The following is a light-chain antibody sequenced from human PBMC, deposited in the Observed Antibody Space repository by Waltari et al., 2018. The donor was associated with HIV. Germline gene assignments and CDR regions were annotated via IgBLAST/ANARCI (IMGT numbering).Light chain of an antibody. CDR3: GTWDSSPSAGV. V-gene: IGLV1-51*01. Sequence: QSVLTQPPSVSAAPGQKVTISCSGSSSNIGNISVSWYQQQPGTAPKLLIYDNNKRPSGIPDRFSGSKSGTSATLGITGLQTGDEADYYCGTWDSSPSAGVFGGGTKLTVL. J-gene: IGLJ3*02. CDR2: DNN. CDR1: SSNIGNIS.